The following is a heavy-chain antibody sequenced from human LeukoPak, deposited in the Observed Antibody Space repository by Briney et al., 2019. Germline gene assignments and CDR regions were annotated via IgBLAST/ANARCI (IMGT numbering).Heavy chain of an antibody. CDR1: GGPISSHY. D-gene: IGHD3-10*01. Sequence: PSETLSLTCTVSGGPISSHYWSWIRQPPGKGLEWIGYIYYRGSTNYNPSLKSRVTISVDTSKNQFSLKLSSVTAADTAVYYCARTVLLWFGELLPYYYYMDVWGKGTTVTFSS. J-gene: IGHJ6*03. V-gene: IGHV4-59*11. CDR3: ARTVLLWFGELLPYYYYMDV. CDR2: IYYRGST.